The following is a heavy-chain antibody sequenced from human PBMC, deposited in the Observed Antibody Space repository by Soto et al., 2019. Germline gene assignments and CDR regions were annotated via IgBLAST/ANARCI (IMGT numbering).Heavy chain of an antibody. D-gene: IGHD3-9*01. CDR2: ISGSGDIT. Sequence: GGNLRIPSAAYGFTFGSYAMSWVRQAPGKRLQWVSGISGSGDITYYSESLKRRLTISRDNSKKTLFLQMNSLRAEDTAVYYWAKFFLCGFENHGDLLVFSGQRSLVIGSSGM. CDR1: GFTFGSYA. J-gene: IGHJ6*01. CDR3: AKFFLCGFENHGDLLVFSGQRSLVIGSSGM. V-gene: IGHV3-23*01.